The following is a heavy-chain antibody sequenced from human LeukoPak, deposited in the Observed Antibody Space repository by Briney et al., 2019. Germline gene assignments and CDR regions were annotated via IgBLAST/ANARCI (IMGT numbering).Heavy chain of an antibody. D-gene: IGHD1-26*01. CDR3: GMSGDRVPLQDDVFDV. Sequence: GESLKISWKVSGYSFTSYCIGWVRQMPGKGLEWMGIIYPGDSGPTYSPSFQGQVTISVDKSINTAYLQWSSLQASDTAMYSCGMSGDRVPLQDDVFDVWGQRTMVTAST. CDR1: GYSFTSYC. J-gene: IGHJ3*01. V-gene: IGHV5-51*01. CDR2: IYPGDSGP.